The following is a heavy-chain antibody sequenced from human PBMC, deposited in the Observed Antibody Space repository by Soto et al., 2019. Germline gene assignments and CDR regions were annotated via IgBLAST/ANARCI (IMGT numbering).Heavy chain of an antibody. V-gene: IGHV3-30*18. CDR2: ISFDGSDK. J-gene: IGHJ2*01. CDR1: GFTFSRYG. CDR3: AKGASDMLTGYPYDWYFDL. D-gene: IGHD3-9*01. Sequence: QVQLVESRGGVVQPGGSLRLSCADSGFTFSRYGMHWVRQAPGKGLEWVAVISFDGSDKYYDDSVKGRFIISRDNSKNTLYLKMNSLRSEDTAVDYCAKGASDMLTGYPYDWYFDLWGRGTLVTVSS.